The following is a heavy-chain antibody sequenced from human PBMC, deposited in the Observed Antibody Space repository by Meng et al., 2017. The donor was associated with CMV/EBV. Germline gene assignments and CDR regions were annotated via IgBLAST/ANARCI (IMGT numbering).Heavy chain of an antibody. D-gene: IGHD4-17*01. CDR3: AGVAYDYGDRHFAY. J-gene: IGHJ4*02. CDR2: ISSTGTFI. Sequence: GGPLRLSCAASGFTFSSYWMSWVRQAPGKGLEWVSAISSTGTFIHYADSVEGRFTIARDNTKTSLYLQMDTLRAEDTAVYYCAGVAYDYGDRHFAYWGQGALVTVSS. V-gene: IGHV3-21*01. CDR1: GFTFSSYW.